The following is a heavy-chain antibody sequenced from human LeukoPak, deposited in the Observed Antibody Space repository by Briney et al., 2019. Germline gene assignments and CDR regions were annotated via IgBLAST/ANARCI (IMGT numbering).Heavy chain of an antibody. J-gene: IGHJ4*02. Sequence: GGSLRLSCAASGFTFSSYGMHWVRQAPGKGLEWVAVIWDDGSNKYYADSVKGRFTISRDNSKNTLYLQMNSLRAEDTAVYYCARDLIAARSGLDYWGQGTLVTVSS. V-gene: IGHV3-33*01. D-gene: IGHD6-6*01. CDR2: IWDDGSNK. CDR1: GFTFSSYG. CDR3: ARDLIAARSGLDY.